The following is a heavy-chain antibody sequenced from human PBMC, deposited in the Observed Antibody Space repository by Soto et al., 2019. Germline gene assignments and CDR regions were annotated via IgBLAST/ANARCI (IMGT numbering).Heavy chain of an antibody. J-gene: IGHJ4*02. CDR1: GDSISSGTYY. V-gene: IGHV4-39*07. CDR3: ATSYGNAWYTY. CDR2: VYSSGIT. D-gene: IGHD6-13*01. Sequence: SETLSPTCSVSGDSISSGTYYWGWLRQPPGKGLEWIGNVYSSGITHYNPSLKSRVTISVDRSNNQFSLQMTSVTAEDTAVYYCATSYGNAWYTYWGQGTQVTVSS.